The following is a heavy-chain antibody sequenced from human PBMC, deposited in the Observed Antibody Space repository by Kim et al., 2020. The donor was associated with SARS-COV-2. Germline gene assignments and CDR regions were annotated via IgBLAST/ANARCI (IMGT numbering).Heavy chain of an antibody. Sequence: GRGRLTISRDNCKNPVYLQMNGLRAEDRAVYYCAKDEVRLLWFGELVDYWGQGTLVTVSS. D-gene: IGHD3-10*01. V-gene: IGHV3-23*01. CDR3: AKDEVRLLWFGELVDY. J-gene: IGHJ4*02.